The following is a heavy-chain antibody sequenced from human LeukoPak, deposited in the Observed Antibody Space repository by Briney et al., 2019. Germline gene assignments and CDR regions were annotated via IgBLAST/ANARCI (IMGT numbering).Heavy chain of an antibody. V-gene: IGHV3-30-3*01. CDR1: GFTFSSYA. Sequence: GGSLRLSCAASGFTFSSYAMHWVRQAPGKGLEWVAVISYDGSNKYYADSVKGRFTISRDNSKNTLYLQMNSLRAEDTAVYYCARVMNYYVKEYYFDYWGQGTLVTVSS. CDR3: ARVMNYYVKEYYFDY. J-gene: IGHJ4*02. D-gene: IGHD3-10*02. CDR2: ISYDGSNK.